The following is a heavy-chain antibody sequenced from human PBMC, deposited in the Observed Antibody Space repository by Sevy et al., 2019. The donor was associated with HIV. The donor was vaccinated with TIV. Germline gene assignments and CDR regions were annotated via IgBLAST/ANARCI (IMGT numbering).Heavy chain of an antibody. Sequence: GGCLRLSCAASGFTFTNFWMSWVRQAPGKGLEWVANVNNDGSGQKYADSVKGRFIISRDNAKNSLYLQMNSLRTEDSAVYYCARNSGNWGQGTLVTVSS. D-gene: IGHD6-19*01. CDR3: ARNSGN. V-gene: IGHV3-7*01. J-gene: IGHJ4*02. CDR1: GFTFTNFW. CDR2: VNNDGSGQ.